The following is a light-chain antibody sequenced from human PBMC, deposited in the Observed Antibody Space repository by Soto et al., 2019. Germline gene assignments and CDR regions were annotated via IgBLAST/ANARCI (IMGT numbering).Light chain of an antibody. V-gene: IGKV3-20*01. CDR2: GAS. Sequence: ENVFTQSPGTLSLSPGEIGTLSCRASQSVSNNYLAWYQQKPGQAPRLLIYGASNRATGIPDRFSGSGSGTDFTLTISRLEPEDFAVYYCQQYGSSGTFGQGTKVDIK. J-gene: IGKJ1*01. CDR1: QSVSNNY. CDR3: QQYGSSGT.